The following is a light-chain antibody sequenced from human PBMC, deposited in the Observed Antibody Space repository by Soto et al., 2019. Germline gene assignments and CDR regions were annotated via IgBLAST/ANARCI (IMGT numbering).Light chain of an antibody. CDR1: RSVRSD. J-gene: IGKJ4*01. Sequence: EIVLTQSPATLSLSPGEKGTLSCRASRSVRSDLVWYHQKPGQAPRVLIYSASNRATGIPARFSGSGSGTDFTLTISSLEPEDFSVYYCQQRTNWPPTFGGGTKVEMK. CDR3: QQRTNWPPT. V-gene: IGKV3-11*01. CDR2: SAS.